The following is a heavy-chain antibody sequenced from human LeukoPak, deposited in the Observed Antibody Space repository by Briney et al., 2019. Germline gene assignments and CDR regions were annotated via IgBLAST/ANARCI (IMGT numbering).Heavy chain of an antibody. CDR1: GGSVSSGSYY. V-gene: IGHV4-61*01. CDR3: ARAAGFDSISD. D-gene: IGHD3-22*01. Sequence: SDTLSLTCTVSGGSVSSGSYYWSWIRQPPGKGLEWIGYIYYSGSTNYNPSLKSRVTISVDTSKNQFSLKLSSMTAADTAVYYCARAAGFDSISDWGQGTLVTVSS. J-gene: IGHJ4*02. CDR2: IYYSGST.